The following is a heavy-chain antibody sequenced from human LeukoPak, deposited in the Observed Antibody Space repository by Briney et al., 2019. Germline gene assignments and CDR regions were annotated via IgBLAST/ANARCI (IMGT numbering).Heavy chain of an antibody. CDR3: ARARYTSGWETLDY. J-gene: IGHJ4*02. V-gene: IGHV3-48*03. Sequence: GGSLRLSCAASGFTSNSYEMNWVREAPGKGLEWVSYISSSGSIKHYADSVKGRFTISRDNAKNSLYLQMNSLRAEDTAVYYRARARYTSGWETLDYWGQGTLVTVSS. CDR2: ISSSGSIK. D-gene: IGHD6-19*01. CDR1: GFTSNSYE.